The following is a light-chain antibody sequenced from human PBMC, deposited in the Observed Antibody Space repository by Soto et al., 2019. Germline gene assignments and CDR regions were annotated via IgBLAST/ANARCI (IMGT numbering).Light chain of an antibody. CDR1: QGIRNG. V-gene: IGKV1-17*01. CDR3: LQHNTYPFT. CDR2: SAS. Sequence: DIQMTQSPSSLSASVGDRVIITCRASQGIRNGLAWFQQIPGRAPKRLIYSASTLPSGVPSRFSGSGSGTEFTLTISSLQPEDFATYYCLQHNTYPFTFGPGTTVDIK. J-gene: IGKJ3*01.